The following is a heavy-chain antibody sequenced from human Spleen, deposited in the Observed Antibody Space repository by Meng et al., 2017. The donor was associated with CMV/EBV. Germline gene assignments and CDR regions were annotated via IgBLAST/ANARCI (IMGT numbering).Heavy chain of an antibody. CDR1: GFTFSRFS. CDR2: IGSSSGYI. D-gene: IGHD2-2*01. CDR3: ARGGEYHLLPFEY. Sequence: GGSLRLSCAASGFTFSRFSMNWVRQAPGKGLEWVSSIGSSSGYIYYADSMKGRCTISRDNAKNTLYLQMNSLRAEDTAMYYCARGGEYHLLPFEYWGHGILVTVSS. V-gene: IGHV3-21*06. J-gene: IGHJ4*01.